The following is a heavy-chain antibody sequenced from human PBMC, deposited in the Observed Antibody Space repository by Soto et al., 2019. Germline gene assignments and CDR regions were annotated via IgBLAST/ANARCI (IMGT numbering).Heavy chain of an antibody. Sequence: ASLKVSCKASGYTITSYAIHWVRQAPGQRLEWMGWINAGNGNTKYSQKFQGRVTITRDTSASTAYMELSSLRSEDTAVYYCAREYSIDDYGDSYFDYWGQGTLVTVSS. V-gene: IGHV1-3*01. CDR2: INAGNGNT. J-gene: IGHJ4*02. CDR1: GYTITSYA. CDR3: AREYSIDDYGDSYFDY. D-gene: IGHD4-17*01.